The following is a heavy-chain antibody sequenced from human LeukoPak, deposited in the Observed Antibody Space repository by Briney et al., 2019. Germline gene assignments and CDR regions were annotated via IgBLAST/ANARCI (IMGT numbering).Heavy chain of an antibody. V-gene: IGHV5-51*01. CDR2: IYPDDSET. J-gene: IGHJ4*02. CDR3: ARPHTPYIDIIGGFDF. CDR1: GYSFTSYW. D-gene: IGHD2-15*01. Sequence: GASLKISCEGSGYSFTSYWIAWVRQLPGKGLGWVGIIYPDDSETRYSPSFQGQVTISTDNSISTVYLQLSSLKASDTAMYYCARPHTPYIDIIGGFDFWGQGTPVTVSS.